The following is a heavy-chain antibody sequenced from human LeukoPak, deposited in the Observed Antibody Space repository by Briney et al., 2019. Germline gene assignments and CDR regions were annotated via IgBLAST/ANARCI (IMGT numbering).Heavy chain of an antibody. CDR3: ARRVSSTSWEFDY. Sequence: GGSLRLSCAASGVTFSSYSMNWVRQAPGKGLEWVSSISSSSSYIYYADSVKGRFTISRDNAKNSLYLQMNSLGAEDTAVYYCARRVSSTSWEFDYWGQGTLVTVSS. D-gene: IGHD2-2*01. CDR2: ISSSSSYI. V-gene: IGHV3-21*01. J-gene: IGHJ4*02. CDR1: GVTFSSYS.